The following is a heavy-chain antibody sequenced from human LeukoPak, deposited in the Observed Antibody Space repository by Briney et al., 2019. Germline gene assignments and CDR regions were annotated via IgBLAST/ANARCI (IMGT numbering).Heavy chain of an antibody. CDR2: INWNGGST. CDR1: GFTFDDYG. Sequence: GGSLRLSCAASGFTFDDYGMSWVRQAPGKGLEWVSCINWNGGSTGYADSVKGRFTISRDNAKNSLYLQMNSLRAEDTALYHCARALGYCSGGSCFNDAFDIWGQGTMVTVSS. CDR3: ARALGYCSGGSCFNDAFDI. V-gene: IGHV3-20*01. J-gene: IGHJ3*02. D-gene: IGHD2-15*01.